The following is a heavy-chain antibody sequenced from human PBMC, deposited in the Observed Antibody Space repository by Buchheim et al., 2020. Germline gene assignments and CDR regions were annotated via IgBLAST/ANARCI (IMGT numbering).Heavy chain of an antibody. J-gene: IGHJ4*02. CDR2: ISYDGSNK. D-gene: IGHD6-19*01. CDR1: GFTFSSYA. V-gene: IGHV3-30*04. CDR3: ARAVAGTLDY. Sequence: QVQLVESGGGVVQPGRSLRLSCAASGFTFSSYAMHRVRQAPGKGLEWVAVISYDGSNKYYADSVKGRFTISRDNSKNTLYLQMNSLRAEDTAVYYCARAVAGTLDYWGQGTL.